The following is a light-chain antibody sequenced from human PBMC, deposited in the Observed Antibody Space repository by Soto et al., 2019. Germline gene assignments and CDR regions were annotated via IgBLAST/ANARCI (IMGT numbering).Light chain of an antibody. V-gene: IGKV3-15*01. J-gene: IGKJ5*01. CDR2: GAS. CDR1: QGVSSN. CDR3: QRYNAWPIT. Sequence: EIVMTQSPATLSVSPGDRATISCRAGQGVSSNLAWYQQKPGQAPRLLIYGASTRATGIPARFSGSGSGTEFTLTISSLQSEDFAVYYCQRYNAWPITFGQGTRLDIK.